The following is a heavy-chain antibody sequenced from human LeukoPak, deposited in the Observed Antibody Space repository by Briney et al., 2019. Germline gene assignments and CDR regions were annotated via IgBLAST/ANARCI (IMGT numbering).Heavy chain of an antibody. V-gene: IGHV3-30-3*02. CDR1: GFTFSSYA. D-gene: IGHD5-18*01. CDR2: ISYDGSNK. Sequence: GGSLRLSCAASGFTFSSYAMHWVRQAPGKGLEWVAVISYDGSNKYYADSVKGRFTISRDNSKNTLYLQMNSLRAEDTAVYYCAKTDIAMVNVDYWGQGTLVTVSS. CDR3: AKTDIAMVNVDY. J-gene: IGHJ4*02.